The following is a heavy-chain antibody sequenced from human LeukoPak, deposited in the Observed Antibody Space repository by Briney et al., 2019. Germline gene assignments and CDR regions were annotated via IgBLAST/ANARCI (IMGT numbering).Heavy chain of an antibody. CDR1: GGTFSSYA. V-gene: IGHV1-69*04. J-gene: IGHJ4*02. Sequence: SVKVSCKASGGTFSSYAISWVRQAPGQGLEWMGRIIPIRGIANYAQKFQGRVTITADKSTSTAYMELSSLRSEATAVYYCARTGYCSGGSCYMGDYWGQGTLVTVSS. CDR2: IIPIRGIA. CDR3: ARTGYCSGGSCYMGDY. D-gene: IGHD2-15*01.